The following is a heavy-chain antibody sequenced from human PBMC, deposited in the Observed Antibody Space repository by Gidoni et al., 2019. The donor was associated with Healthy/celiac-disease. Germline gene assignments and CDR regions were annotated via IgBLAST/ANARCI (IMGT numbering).Heavy chain of an antibody. CDR3: ARGGQGTVTTLFDY. CDR1: GGSISSYY. J-gene: IGHJ4*02. D-gene: IGHD4-17*01. Sequence: QVQLQESGPGLVKPSETLSLTCTVSGGSISSYYWSWIRQPPGKGLEWIGYIYYSGSTNYNPSLKSRVTISVDTSKNQFSLKLSSVTAADTAVYYCARGGQGTVTTLFDYWGQGTLVTVSS. V-gene: IGHV4-59*12. CDR2: IYYSGST.